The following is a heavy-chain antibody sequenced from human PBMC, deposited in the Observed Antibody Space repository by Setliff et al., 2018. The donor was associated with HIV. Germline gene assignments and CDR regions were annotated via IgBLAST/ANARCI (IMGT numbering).Heavy chain of an antibody. J-gene: IGHJ4*02. Sequence: LSLTCTVSGGSASNNRYYWAWIRQPPGKGLEYIGSIHYNERTYYNPSLKSRVAISIDTSKNQFSLKLTSVTAADTAMYYCASFFVTTVTNQDYWGQGTPVTVSS. CDR1: GGSASNNRYY. D-gene: IGHD4-17*01. CDR3: ASFFVTTVTNQDY. CDR2: IHYNERT. V-gene: IGHV4-39*01.